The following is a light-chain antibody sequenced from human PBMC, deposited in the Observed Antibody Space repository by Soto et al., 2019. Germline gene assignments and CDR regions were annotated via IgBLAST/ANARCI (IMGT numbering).Light chain of an antibody. CDR1: QSLVYSDGNTY. CDR2: KVS. Sequence: DVVMTQSPLSLPVTLGQPASISCKSSQSLVYSDGNTYLNWFQQRPGQSPRRLIYKVSNRDSGVPDRFSGSWAGTDFTLEISRVEAEDVGVYYCMQGRHWPPITFGQGTRLEIK. CDR3: MQGRHWPPIT. J-gene: IGKJ5*01. V-gene: IGKV2-30*01.